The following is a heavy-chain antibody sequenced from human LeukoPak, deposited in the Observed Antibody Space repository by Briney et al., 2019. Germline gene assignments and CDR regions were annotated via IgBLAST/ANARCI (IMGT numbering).Heavy chain of an antibody. J-gene: IGHJ6*02. CDR3: AKGVAAAGHYYYGMDV. CDR1: GFTFNNYA. D-gene: IGHD6-13*01. V-gene: IGHV3-23*01. Sequence: PGGSLRLSCAASGFTFNNYAMTWVCQAPGKGLEWVSSISSSGGNTYSADSVEGRFTISRDNPKNTLYLQMNSLRAEDTAVYYCAKGVAAAGHYYYGMDVWGQGTTVTVSS. CDR2: ISSSGGNT.